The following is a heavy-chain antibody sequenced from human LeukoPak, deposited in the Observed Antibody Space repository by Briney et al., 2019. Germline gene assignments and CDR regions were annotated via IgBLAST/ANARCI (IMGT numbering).Heavy chain of an antibody. J-gene: IGHJ4*02. V-gene: IGHV3-23*01. D-gene: IGHD3-22*01. Sequence: GGSLRLSCAASGFAFSSYAMSWVRQAPGKGLEWVSAISGSGGSTYYADSVKGRFTISRDNSKNTLYLQMNSLRAEDTAVYYCASSGYYYEPIDYWGQGTLVTVSS. CDR2: ISGSGGST. CDR1: GFAFSSYA. CDR3: ASSGYYYEPIDY.